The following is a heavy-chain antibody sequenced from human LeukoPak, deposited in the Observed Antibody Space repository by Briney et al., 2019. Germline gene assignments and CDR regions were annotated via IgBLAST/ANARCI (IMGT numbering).Heavy chain of an antibody. V-gene: IGHV1-46*04. Sequence: ASVKLSCKASGYTFTRYYMHWVRQAPGQGLEWMGIINPSAGSTSYAPKLQGRVTLTRDTSTSTVYMELSSLGYEDTAIYYCARAPDNYGIDDYWGQGTLLTVSS. J-gene: IGHJ4*02. D-gene: IGHD5-18*01. CDR3: ARAPDNYGIDDY. CDR2: INPSAGST. CDR1: GYTFTRYY.